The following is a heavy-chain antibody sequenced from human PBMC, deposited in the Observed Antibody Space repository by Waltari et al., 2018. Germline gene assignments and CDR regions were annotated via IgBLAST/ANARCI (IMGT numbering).Heavy chain of an antibody. V-gene: IGHV4-38-2*01. CDR1: GYFLNTVFY. CDR2: IYHDGTT. CDR3: TRQVLGYCTSAACRRLES. Sequence: QVQLQESGPGLLQPSETLSLTCGVSGYFLNTVFYWGWIRQSPGKGLEWIATIYHDGTTFYNPSLKSRVTISMDTSKNQFSLSLKSVTATDTAVYYCTRQVLGYCTSAACRRLESWGQGTPVTVSS. D-gene: IGHD2-2*03. J-gene: IGHJ4*02.